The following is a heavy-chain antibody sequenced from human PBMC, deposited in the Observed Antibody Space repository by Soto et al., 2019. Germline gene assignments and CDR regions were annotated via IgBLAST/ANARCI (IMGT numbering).Heavy chain of an antibody. CDR3: ARDQVKGTMTIL. V-gene: IGHV3-30-3*01. CDR1: GFTFINYA. J-gene: IGHJ4*02. D-gene: IGHD4-17*01. CDR2: ISYDGSNK. Sequence: GGSLRLAXAASGFTFINYAMHWVRQAPGKGLEWVAVISYDGSNKYYADSVKGRFTISRDNSKNTMYLQMNSLSAEDTAVYHCARDQVKGTMTILWGQGTLVTVSS.